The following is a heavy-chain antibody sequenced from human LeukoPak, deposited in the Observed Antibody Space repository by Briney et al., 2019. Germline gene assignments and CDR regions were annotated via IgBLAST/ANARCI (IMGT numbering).Heavy chain of an antibody. D-gene: IGHD4-11*01. CDR2: IYTSGST. Sequence: SETLSLTCTVSGDSISSYYWSWIRQPAGKGLEWIGRIYTSGSTNYNPSLKSRVTISVDTSKNQFSLKLSSVTAADTAVYYCAREFQEDYSIYYFDYWGQGTLVTVSS. CDR1: GDSISSYY. CDR3: AREFQEDYSIYYFDY. V-gene: IGHV4-4*07. J-gene: IGHJ4*02.